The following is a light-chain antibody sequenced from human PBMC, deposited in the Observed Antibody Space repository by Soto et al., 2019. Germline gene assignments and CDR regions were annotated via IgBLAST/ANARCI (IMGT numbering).Light chain of an antibody. CDR3: QQYGRSPPYT. CDR2: GAS. Sequence: EIVSTQSPGPLSLSPGERATLSCRASQSVSSSYLAWYQQKPGQAPRLLIYGASSRATGIPDRFSGSGSGTDFTLTIRRLEPEDLAVYYCQQYGRSPPYTFGQGTKLEIK. CDR1: QSVSSSY. J-gene: IGKJ2*01. V-gene: IGKV3-20*01.